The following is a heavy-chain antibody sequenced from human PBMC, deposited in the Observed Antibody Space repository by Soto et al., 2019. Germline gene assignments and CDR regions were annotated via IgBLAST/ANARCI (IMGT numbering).Heavy chain of an antibody. D-gene: IGHD2-2*01. CDR2: ISGSGGST. CDR1: GFTFSSYA. J-gene: IGHJ4*02. CDR3: AKALGYCSSTSCYVVDY. Sequence: GGSLRLSCAASGFTFSSYAMSWVRQAPGKGLEWVSSISGSGGSTYYGDPVKGRFTISRDNSKNTLYLQMNSLRAEDTAVYYCAKALGYCSSTSCYVVDYWGQGTLVTVSS. V-gene: IGHV3-23*01.